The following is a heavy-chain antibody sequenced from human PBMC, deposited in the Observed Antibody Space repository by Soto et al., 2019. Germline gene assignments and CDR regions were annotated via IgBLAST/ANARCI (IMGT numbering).Heavy chain of an antibody. Sequence: PGGSLRLACAASGFTFSSYAMHWDRHAPGKGLEEVAGISYDGSNKYYADSVKGRFTIYRDNSKNTLYLQMNSLRAEDTAVYYCARVPRFPHYYHGMDVWGQGTTVTVSS. CDR3: ARVPRFPHYYHGMDV. J-gene: IGHJ6*02. CDR1: GFTFSSYA. V-gene: IGHV3-30-3*01. CDR2: ISYDGSNK.